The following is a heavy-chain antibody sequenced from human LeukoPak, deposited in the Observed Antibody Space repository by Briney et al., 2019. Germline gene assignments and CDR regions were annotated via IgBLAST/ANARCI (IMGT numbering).Heavy chain of an antibody. D-gene: IGHD1-26*01. CDR3: ARDSYSGSYLDY. CDR1: GFTFSSYW. CDR2: INSDGSST. V-gene: IGHV3-74*01. Sequence: GGSLRLSCAASGFTFSSYWMHWVRQAPGKGLVWVSRINSDGSSTSYADSVKGRFTISRDNAKNTLYLQMDSLRAEDTAVYYCARDSYSGSYLDYWGQGTLVTVSS. J-gene: IGHJ4*02.